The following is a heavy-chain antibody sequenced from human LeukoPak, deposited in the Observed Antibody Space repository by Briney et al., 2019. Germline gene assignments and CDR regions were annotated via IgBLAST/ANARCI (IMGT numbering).Heavy chain of an antibody. J-gene: IGHJ6*03. V-gene: IGHV3-15*01. Sequence: GGSLRLSCAASGFTFINAWMTWVRQAPGKGLEWVGRIKTKTDGGTTDYAAPVKGRFTISRDGSKNTLYLQMNSLKTEDTAVYYCTTAPWIVVVPAAMLDYYYYMDVWGKGATVTVSS. D-gene: IGHD2-2*01. CDR2: IKTKTDGGTT. CDR3: TTAPWIVVVPAAMLDYYYYMDV. CDR1: GFTFINAW.